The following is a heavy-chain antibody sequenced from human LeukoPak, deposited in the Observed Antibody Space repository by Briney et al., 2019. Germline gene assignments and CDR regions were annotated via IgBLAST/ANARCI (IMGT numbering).Heavy chain of an antibody. J-gene: IGHJ6*03. D-gene: IGHD1-1*01. CDR2: ISGSGGST. V-gene: IGHV3-23*01. CDR3: ARSPHNWNGEDYYYYMDV. CDR1: GFTFSSYA. Sequence: GGSLRLSCAASGFTFSSYAMSWVRQAPGKGLEWVSAISGSGGSTYYADSVKGRFTISRDNSKNTLYLQMNSLTAEDTAVYYCARSPHNWNGEDYYYYMDVWGKGTTVTVSS.